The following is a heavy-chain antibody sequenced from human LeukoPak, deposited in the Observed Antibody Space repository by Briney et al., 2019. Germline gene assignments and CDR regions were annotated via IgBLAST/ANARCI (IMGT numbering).Heavy chain of an antibody. D-gene: IGHD2-2*01. Sequence: ASVKVSCKASGYTFTSYAISWVRQAPGQGLEWMGGIIPIFGTANYAQKFQGRVTITADESTSTAYMELSSLRSEDTAVYYCAKIYCSSTSCNHDFWSGYHYWGQGTLVTVSS. V-gene: IGHV1-69*13. J-gene: IGHJ4*02. CDR3: AKIYCSSTSCNHDFWSGYHY. CDR1: GYTFTSYA. CDR2: IIPIFGTA.